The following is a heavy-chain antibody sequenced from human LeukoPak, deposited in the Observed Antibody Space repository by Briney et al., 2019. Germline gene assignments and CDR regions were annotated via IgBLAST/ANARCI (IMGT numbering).Heavy chain of an antibody. CDR3: ARHDGYSNYYWFDP. CDR2: IYYSGST. J-gene: IGHJ5*02. D-gene: IGHD4-11*01. CDR1: GGSISSSSYY. Sequence: SETLSLTCTVSGGSISSSSYYWGWIRQPPGKGLEWIGSIYYSGSTYYNPSLKSRVTISVDTHKNHFSLKLSSVTAADTAVYYCARHDGYSNYYWFDPWGQGTLVTVSS. V-gene: IGHV4-39*01.